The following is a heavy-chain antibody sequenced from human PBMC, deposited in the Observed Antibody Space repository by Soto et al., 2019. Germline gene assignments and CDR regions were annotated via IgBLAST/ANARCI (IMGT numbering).Heavy chain of an antibody. Sequence: QVQLVQSGAEVKKPGSSVKVSCKASGGTFSSYAISWVRQAPGQGLEWMGGIIPIFGTANYAQKFQGRVTITADKSTSTAYMELSSLRSEDTAVYYCAKESSTTLTTPDAFDIWGQGTMVTVSS. CDR3: AKESSTTLTTPDAFDI. CDR2: IIPIFGTA. J-gene: IGHJ3*02. CDR1: GGTFSSYA. D-gene: IGHD4-17*01. V-gene: IGHV1-69*06.